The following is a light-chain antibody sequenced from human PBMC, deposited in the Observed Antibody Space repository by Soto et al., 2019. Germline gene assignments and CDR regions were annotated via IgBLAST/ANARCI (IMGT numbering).Light chain of an antibody. Sequence: QSALTQPRSVSGSPGQSVTISCTGTSSDVGGYNYVSWYQQHPGKGPKLMIYDVNKRPSGVPDRSSGSKSGNTASLTISGLQVEDEADYYCSSYTTGSTLPWVFGTGTKVTVL. CDR1: SSDVGGYNY. CDR2: DVN. V-gene: IGLV2-11*01. CDR3: SSYTTGSTLPWV. J-gene: IGLJ1*01.